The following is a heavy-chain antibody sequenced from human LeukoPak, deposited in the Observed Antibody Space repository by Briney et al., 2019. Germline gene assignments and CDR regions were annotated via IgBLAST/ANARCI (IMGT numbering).Heavy chain of an antibody. Sequence: GGSLRLSCAASGFTVRNNYMTSGRQAPGKGLEWVSLIYSDGTTQYADSVKGRFTISRDNSKNSLFLQMNSLGVEDTAVYYCSGGSRFVDYWGQGTLVTVSS. J-gene: IGHJ4*02. CDR3: SGGSRFVDY. V-gene: IGHV3-66*01. CDR1: GFTVRNNY. D-gene: IGHD3-16*01. CDR2: IYSDGTT.